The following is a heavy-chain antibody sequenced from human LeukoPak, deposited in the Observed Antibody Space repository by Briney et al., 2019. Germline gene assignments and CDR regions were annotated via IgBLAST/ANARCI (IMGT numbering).Heavy chain of an antibody. D-gene: IGHD3-22*01. Sequence: PGGSLRLSCAASGFTFSSYGMHWVRQAPGKGLEGVAFIRYDGSNKYYADSVKGRFTISRDNPKNTLYLQMNRLRAEDTAVYYCAKDRPIVVLITTDFDYWGQGTLVTVSS. CDR2: IRYDGSNK. CDR3: AKDRPIVVLITTDFDY. V-gene: IGHV3-30*02. J-gene: IGHJ4*02. CDR1: GFTFSSYG.